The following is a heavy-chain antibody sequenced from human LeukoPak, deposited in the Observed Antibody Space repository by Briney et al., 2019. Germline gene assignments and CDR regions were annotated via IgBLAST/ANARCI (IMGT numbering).Heavy chain of an antibody. CDR1: GFTFSGYT. CDR2: ISGSGYST. D-gene: IGHD4-17*01. CDR3: GKIGHYDDPFDY. Sequence: GGSLRLSCAASGFTFSGYTMSWVRQAPGKGLEWVSGISGSGYSTYYSESVKGRFAISRDNSKNTLFLQTNSLRAEDTAIYHCGKIGHYDDPFDYWGHGTLVTVSS. J-gene: IGHJ4*01. V-gene: IGHV3-23*01.